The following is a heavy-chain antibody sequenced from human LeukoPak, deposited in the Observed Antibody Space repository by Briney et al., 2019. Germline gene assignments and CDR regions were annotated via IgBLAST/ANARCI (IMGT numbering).Heavy chain of an antibody. CDR3: ARGATSSFDP. CDR2: INPNSGNT. J-gene: IGHJ5*02. D-gene: IGHD6-13*01. CDR1: GYTFTGYY. V-gene: IGHV1-8*03. Sequence: GASVKVSCKASGYTFTGYYMHWVRQAPGQGLEWMGWINPNSGNTGYAQKFQGRVTITRNTSISTAYMELSSLRSEDTAVYYCARGATSSFDPWGQGTLVTVSS.